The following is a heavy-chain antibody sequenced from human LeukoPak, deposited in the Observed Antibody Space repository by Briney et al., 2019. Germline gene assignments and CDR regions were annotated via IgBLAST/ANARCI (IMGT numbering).Heavy chain of an antibody. Sequence: ASVTVSFKSSGYTFTVYYMHWVRQAPGQGLEWMGCINPNSGGTNYAQKFQGSVTMTRDTSISTANMELSRLRSDDTAVYYCARVSCSGGSCYYRCFDYWGQGTLVTVSS. D-gene: IGHD2-15*01. CDR3: ARVSCSGGSCYYRCFDY. CDR2: INPNSGGT. V-gene: IGHV1-2*02. J-gene: IGHJ4*02. CDR1: GYTFTVYY.